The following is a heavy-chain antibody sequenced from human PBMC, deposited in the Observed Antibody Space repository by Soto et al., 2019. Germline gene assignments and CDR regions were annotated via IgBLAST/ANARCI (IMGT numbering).Heavy chain of an antibody. CDR3: TRAAIKGELLDY. CDR2: IWHDGSNK. Sequence: QVQLVESGGGVVQPGRSLRLSCAASGFTFNNYGMHWVRQAPGKGLEWVALIWHDGSNKGYADSVKGRFTISRDNSKNTLNLQMNSLRVEDTAVYYCTRAAIKGELLDYWGQGTQVTVCS. J-gene: IGHJ4*02. D-gene: IGHD1-26*01. V-gene: IGHV3-33*01. CDR1: GFTFNNYG.